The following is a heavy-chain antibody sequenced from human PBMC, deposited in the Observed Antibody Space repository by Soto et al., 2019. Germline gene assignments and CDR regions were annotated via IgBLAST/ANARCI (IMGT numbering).Heavy chain of an antibody. CDR3: ARRAYCGGDCYSIPFFDY. V-gene: IGHV4-39*01. CDR2: IYYSGST. D-gene: IGHD2-21*02. CDR1: GGSISSSSYY. J-gene: IGHJ4*02. Sequence: SETLSLTCTVSGGSISSSSYYWGWIRQPPGKGLEWIGSIYYSGSTYYNPSLKSRVTISVDTSKNQFSLKLSSVTAADTAVYYCARRAYCGGDCYSIPFFDYWGQGTLVTVS.